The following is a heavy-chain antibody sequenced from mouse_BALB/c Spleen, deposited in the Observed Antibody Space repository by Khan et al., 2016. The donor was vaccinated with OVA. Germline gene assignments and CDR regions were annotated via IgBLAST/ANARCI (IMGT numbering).Heavy chain of an antibody. D-gene: IGHD1-1*01. CDR1: GYSITSNYA. J-gene: IGHJ4*01. CDR3: ARGNYYGYAMDY. Sequence: EVQLQESGPGLVKPSQSLSLTCTVTGYSITSNYAWNWIRQFPGNKLEWMGYISYSGSTNYNPSLKSRISITRDTSKKQLFLQLKSVTTEDTATYYCARGNYYGYAMDYWGQGTSITVSS. CDR2: ISYSGST. V-gene: IGHV3-2*02.